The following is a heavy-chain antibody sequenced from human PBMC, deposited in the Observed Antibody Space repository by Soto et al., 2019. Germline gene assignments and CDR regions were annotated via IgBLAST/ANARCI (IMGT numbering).Heavy chain of an antibody. CDR1: GASMTGYY. CDR2: IYDSDTT. J-gene: IGHJ3*02. Sequence: QVQLQESGPGLEKSSGTLSLTCTVSGASMTGYYWSWIRQPPGKGLEWIGFIYDSDTTNYNPSLKSRCTISIDTSNNQFSLRLSSVTAADTAVYYCARVSHILVEPTVQGTFDIWGQGTMITVSS. D-gene: IGHD2-21*01. V-gene: IGHV4-59*01. CDR3: ARVSHILVEPTVQGTFDI.